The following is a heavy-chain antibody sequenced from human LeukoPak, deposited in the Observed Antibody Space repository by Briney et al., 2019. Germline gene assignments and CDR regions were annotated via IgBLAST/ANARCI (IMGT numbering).Heavy chain of an antibody. CDR2: IKQDGSEK. J-gene: IGHJ4*02. CDR3: TRGSNWYIY. D-gene: IGHD6-13*01. V-gene: IGHV3-7*01. Sequence: PGGSLRLSCAASGFTLSSNWMSWVRQAPGKGPEWAANIKQDGSEKHYVDSVKGRFTISRDNTKNSLHLQMNSLRAEDTAVYYCTRGSNWYIYWGQGTLVTVSS. CDR1: GFTLSSNW.